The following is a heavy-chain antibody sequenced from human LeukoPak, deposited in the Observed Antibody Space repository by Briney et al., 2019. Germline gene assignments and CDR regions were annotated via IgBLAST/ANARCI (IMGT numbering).Heavy chain of an antibody. CDR3: ARHDHTDRGDPNWFDP. J-gene: IGHJ5*02. Sequence: SETLSLTCIASGGSISSGSYYWGWIRQPPGKGLEWIGSIYYGGSTFYNPSLRSRITISLDTSRNQFSLKLTSVTAADTAVYYCARHDHTDRGDPNWFDPWGQGTLVTVSS. CDR1: GGSISSGSYY. D-gene: IGHD4-17*01. CDR2: IYYGGST. V-gene: IGHV4-39*01.